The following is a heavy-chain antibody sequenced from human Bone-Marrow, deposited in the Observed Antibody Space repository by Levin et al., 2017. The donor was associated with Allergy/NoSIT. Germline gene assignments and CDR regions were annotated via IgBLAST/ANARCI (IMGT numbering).Heavy chain of an antibody. CDR2: VYPGDSDV. CDR1: GYSFSSYW. V-gene: IGHV5-51*01. CDR3: ARRGTKLSTIEFHFDF. Sequence: TGGSLRLSCKGSGYSFSSYWIAWVRQMPGKGLEWMGIVYPGDSDVRYSPSFEGQVTISADKSIDTAYLQWSSLRASDTAIYYCARRGTKLSTIEFHFDFWGHGTLVTVSS. J-gene: IGHJ4*01. D-gene: IGHD5/OR15-5a*01.